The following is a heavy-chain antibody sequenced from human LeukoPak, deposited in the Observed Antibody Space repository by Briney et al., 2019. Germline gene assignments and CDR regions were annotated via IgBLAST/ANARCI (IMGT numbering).Heavy chain of an antibody. J-gene: IGHJ4*02. CDR1: GFTFSTFA. V-gene: IGHV3-23*01. CDR2: ISGSGGTT. Sequence: GGSLRLSCAASGFTFSTFAMSWVRQATGKGLEWVSAISGSGGTTYYADSVQGGFTISRENSQHTLYLQMNSMRAESTAVYFCAKYIGSGFSFEHWGQGTLVAVSS. D-gene: IGHD2-15*01. CDR3: AKYIGSGFSFEH.